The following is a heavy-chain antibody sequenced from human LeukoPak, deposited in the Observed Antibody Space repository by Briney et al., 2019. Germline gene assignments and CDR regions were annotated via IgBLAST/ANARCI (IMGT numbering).Heavy chain of an antibody. J-gene: IGHJ4*02. CDR1: GFTFRTFW. CDR3: ARDHDGDSAYFDY. Sequence: GGSLRLSCAASGFTFRTFWMAWVRQAPGKGLEWVANIKQDGRDKYYLDSVEGRFTISRDNADNSLYLQLNSLRVEDTAVYYCARDHDGDSAYFDYWGQGTLVTVSS. D-gene: IGHD4-17*01. CDR2: IKQDGRDK. V-gene: IGHV3-7*01.